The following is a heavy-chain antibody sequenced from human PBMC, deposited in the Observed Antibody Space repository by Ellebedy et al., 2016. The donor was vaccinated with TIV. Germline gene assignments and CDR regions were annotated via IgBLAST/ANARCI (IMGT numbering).Heavy chain of an antibody. Sequence: GGSLRLSCAASGFTFRSYDMHWVRQATGKGLEKVSAMGTAGDTYYPGSVKGRFTISRENAKNSLYLQMNSLRAEDTAVYYCARVRFGDTAVDYWGQGTLVTVSS. D-gene: IGHD5-18*01. CDR1: GFTFRSYD. CDR3: ARVRFGDTAVDY. J-gene: IGHJ4*02. CDR2: MGTAGDT. V-gene: IGHV3-13*01.